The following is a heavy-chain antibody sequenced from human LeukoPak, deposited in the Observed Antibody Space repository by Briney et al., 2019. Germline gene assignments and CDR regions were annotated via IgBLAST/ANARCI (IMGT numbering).Heavy chain of an antibody. CDR2: TTNKVNSDTT. V-gene: IGHV3-72*01. CDR3: ARANYDILTGYFEF. Sequence: PGRSLRLSCAASGFTFTDQYMEWVRQAPGKGLEWVGRTTNKVNSDTTEYAASVKGRFTISRDDSKNSLYLQMNSMKTEETAVYYCARANYDILTGYFEFWGQGTLVTVSS. CDR1: GFTFTDQY. D-gene: IGHD3-9*01. J-gene: IGHJ4*02.